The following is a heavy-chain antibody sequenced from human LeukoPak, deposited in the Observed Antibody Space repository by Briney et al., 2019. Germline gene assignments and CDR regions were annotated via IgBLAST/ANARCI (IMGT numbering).Heavy chain of an antibody. D-gene: IGHD1-7*01. Sequence: PGGSLRLSCAASGFTFSSYAMSWVRQAPGKGLEWVSDISDSGASTYYADSVKGRFTVSRDNSKNTLSLQMNSLRAEDTAVYFCAKVNWNFVAYYYYGMDVWGQGTTVTVSS. CDR3: AKVNWNFVAYYYYGMDV. CDR1: GFTFSSYA. J-gene: IGHJ6*02. V-gene: IGHV3-23*01. CDR2: ISDSGAST.